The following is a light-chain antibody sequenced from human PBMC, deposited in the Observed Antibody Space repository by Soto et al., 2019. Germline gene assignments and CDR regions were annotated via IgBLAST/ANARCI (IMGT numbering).Light chain of an antibody. CDR3: LQHYNYPIT. CDR1: QDINNY. V-gene: IGKV1-17*03. J-gene: IGKJ5*01. Sequence: DIQMTQSPSAMSASVGDGVTISCRASQDINNYLAWFQQKPGEVPKRLIYAASSLQSGVPSRFRAIGSGTEFTLTISGLQPEDFATYFCLQHYNYPITLGQGTRLEIK. CDR2: AAS.